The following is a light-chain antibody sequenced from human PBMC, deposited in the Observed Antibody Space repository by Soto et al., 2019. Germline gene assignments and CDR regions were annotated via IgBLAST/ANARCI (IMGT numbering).Light chain of an antibody. CDR2: GAS. CDR1: QSVSSSY. J-gene: IGKJ2*01. V-gene: IGKV3-20*01. Sequence: EIVLTQSPGTLYLSPGERATLSCRASQSVSSSYLAWYQQKPGQAPRLLIYGASSRATGIPDRFSGSGSGIDFTLTISRLEPEDFAVYYCQQYGSSPLYTFGQGPKLGIK. CDR3: QQYGSSPLYT.